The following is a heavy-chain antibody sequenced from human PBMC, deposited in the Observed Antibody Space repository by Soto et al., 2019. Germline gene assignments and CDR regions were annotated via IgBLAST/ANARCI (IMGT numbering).Heavy chain of an antibody. Sequence: GGSLRLSCAASGFTFGTYTMNWVRQAPGKGLEWVSSIGTSSSYIYYADSVRGRFTISRDNAKDSLYLQMSSLRAEDTAVYYCARVMCGDCSTYYYYSMDVWGQGXTVTVSS. CDR1: GFTFGTYT. CDR2: IGTSSSYI. CDR3: ARVMCGDCSTYYYYSMDV. J-gene: IGHJ6*02. D-gene: IGHD2-21*02. V-gene: IGHV3-21*01.